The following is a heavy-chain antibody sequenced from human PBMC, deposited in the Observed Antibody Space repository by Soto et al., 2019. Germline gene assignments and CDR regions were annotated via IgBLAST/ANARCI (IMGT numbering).Heavy chain of an antibody. V-gene: IGHV4-61*01. CDR3: ARDRPKNYYYYGMDV. D-gene: IGHD6-6*01. CDR2: IYYSGST. CDR1: GGSVSSGSYY. Sequence: SETLSLTCTVSGGSVSSGSYYWSWIRQPPGKGLEWIGYIYYSGSTNYNPSLKSRVTISVDTSKNQFSLKLSSVTATDTAVYYCARDRPKNYYYYGMDVWGQGTTVTVSS. J-gene: IGHJ6*02.